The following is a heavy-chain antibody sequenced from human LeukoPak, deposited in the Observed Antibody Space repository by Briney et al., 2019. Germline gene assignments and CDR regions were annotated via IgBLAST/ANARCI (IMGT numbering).Heavy chain of an antibody. Sequence: PGGSLRLSCAASGFTFSNYGMHWVRQAPGKGLEWVSFIRYDGSNKYYADSVKGRFTISRDNSKNTLYLQMNSLRAEDTAVYYCARDLRGSYPDYFDYWGQGTLVTVSS. CDR2: IRYDGSNK. D-gene: IGHD1-26*01. CDR1: GFTFSNYG. J-gene: IGHJ4*02. V-gene: IGHV3-30*02. CDR3: ARDLRGSYPDYFDY.